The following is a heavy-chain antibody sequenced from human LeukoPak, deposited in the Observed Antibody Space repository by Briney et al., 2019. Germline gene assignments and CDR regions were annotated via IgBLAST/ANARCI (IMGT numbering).Heavy chain of an antibody. D-gene: IGHD6-19*01. V-gene: IGHV4-59*11. CDR3: ARGGWYPESFQH. CDR1: GGSISSHY. Sequence: KTSETLSLTCTVSGGSISSHYWNWIRQPPGKGLEWIGYIYYSGSTNYNPPLKSQVTISVDTSKNQFSLKLSSVTAADTAVYYCARGGWYPESFQHWGQGALVTVSS. CDR2: IYYSGST. J-gene: IGHJ1*01.